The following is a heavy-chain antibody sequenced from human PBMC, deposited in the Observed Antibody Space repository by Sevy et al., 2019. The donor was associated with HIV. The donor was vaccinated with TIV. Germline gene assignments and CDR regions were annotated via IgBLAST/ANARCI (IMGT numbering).Heavy chain of an antibody. D-gene: IGHD3-10*01. V-gene: IGHV4-59*01. CDR1: GGSISSYY. CDR3: AGSRAYGSGPWYFDL. Sequence: SETLSLTCTVSGGSISSYYWSWIRQPPGKELEWIAYIYYSGSTNYNPSLKSRVTISIDTSKTHLSLKLSSVTAADTAVYYWAGSRAYGSGPWYFDLWGRGTLVTVSS. CDR2: IYYSGST. J-gene: IGHJ2*01.